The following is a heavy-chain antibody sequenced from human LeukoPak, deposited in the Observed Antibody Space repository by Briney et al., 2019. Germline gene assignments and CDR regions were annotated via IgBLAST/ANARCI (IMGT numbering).Heavy chain of an antibody. Sequence: VASVKVSCKASGYTFSTYPMNWVRQAPGQGLEWMGWINTNTGNPTYAQGFTGRFVFSLDTSVSTAYLQISSLKAEDTAVYYCATREWLIYWGQGTLVTVSS. D-gene: IGHD3-3*01. CDR1: GYTFSTYP. CDR3: ATREWLIY. CDR2: INTNTGNP. V-gene: IGHV7-4-1*02. J-gene: IGHJ4*02.